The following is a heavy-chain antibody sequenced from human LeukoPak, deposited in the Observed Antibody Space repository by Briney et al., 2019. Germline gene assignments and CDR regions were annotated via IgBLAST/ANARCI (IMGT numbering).Heavy chain of an antibody. CDR2: IYPGDSNT. J-gene: IGHJ6*03. CDR1: GYSFTSYW. D-gene: IGHD6-13*01. CDR3: ARQGAAGKYYYYYMDV. Sequence: KLGESLKISCKGSGYSFTSYWIGWVRQMPGKGLGWMGIIYPGDSNTIYGPSFQGQVTISADKSINTAYLEWSSLKASDTAIYYCARQGAAGKYYYYYMDVWGKGTTVTVSS. V-gene: IGHV5-51*01.